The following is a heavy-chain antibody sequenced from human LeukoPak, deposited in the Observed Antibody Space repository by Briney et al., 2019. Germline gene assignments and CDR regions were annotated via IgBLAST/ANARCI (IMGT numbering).Heavy chain of an antibody. D-gene: IGHD5-18*01. V-gene: IGHV1-8*01. CDR2: MNPNSGNT. J-gene: IGHJ5*02. CDR1: GYTFTSYD. CDR3: ARARGYSPIGWFDP. Sequence: ASVKVSCKASGYTFTSYDINWVRQATGQGLEWMGWMNPNSGNTGYAQKFQGRVTMTRNTSISTAYMELSSLRSEDMAVYYCARARGYSPIGWFDPWGQGTLVTVSS.